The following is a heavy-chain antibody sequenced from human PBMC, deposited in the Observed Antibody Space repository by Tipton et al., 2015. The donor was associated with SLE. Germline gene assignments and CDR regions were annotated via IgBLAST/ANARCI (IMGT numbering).Heavy chain of an antibody. CDR1: GFTFSSYG. D-gene: IGHD3-22*01. Sequence: LSLTCAASGFTFSSYGMHWVRQAPGKGLEWVAVIWYDGSNKYYADSVKGRFTISRDNSKNTLYLQMNSLRAEDTAVYYCTTGQRAIVVVTPGYWGQGTLVTVSS. CDR2: IWYDGSNK. V-gene: IGHV3-33*01. CDR3: TTGQRAIVVVTPGY. J-gene: IGHJ4*02.